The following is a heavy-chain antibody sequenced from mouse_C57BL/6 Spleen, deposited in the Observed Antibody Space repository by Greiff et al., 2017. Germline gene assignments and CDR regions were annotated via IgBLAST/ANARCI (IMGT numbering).Heavy chain of an antibody. Sequence: VQLQQSGPELVKPGASVKISCKASGYAFSSSWMNWVKQRPGKGLEWIGRIYPGDGDTNYNGKFKGKATLTADKSSSTAYMQLSSLTSEDSAVYFCARAGTEGYYFDYWGQGTTLTVSS. J-gene: IGHJ2*01. CDR2: IYPGDGDT. V-gene: IGHV1-82*01. CDR1: GYAFSSSW. D-gene: IGHD4-1*01. CDR3: ARAGTEGYYFDY.